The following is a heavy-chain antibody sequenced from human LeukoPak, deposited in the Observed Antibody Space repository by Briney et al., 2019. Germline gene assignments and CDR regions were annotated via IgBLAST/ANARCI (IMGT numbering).Heavy chain of an antibody. V-gene: IGHV1-69*04. CDR2: IIPILGIA. J-gene: IGHJ4*02. D-gene: IGHD1-14*01. Sequence: SVKVSCKASGGTFSSYAISWVRQAPGQGLEWMGRIIPILGIANYAQKFQGRVTITADKSTSTAYMELSSLRSEDTAVYYCAAPDYRTNYYFDYWGQGTLVTVSS. CDR1: GGTFSSYA. CDR3: AAPDYRTNYYFDY.